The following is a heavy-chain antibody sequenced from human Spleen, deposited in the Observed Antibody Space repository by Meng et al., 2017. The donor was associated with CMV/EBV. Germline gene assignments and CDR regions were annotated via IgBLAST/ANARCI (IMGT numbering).Heavy chain of an antibody. J-gene: IGHJ4*02. D-gene: IGHD1-1*01. CDR3: VKAPGKTSGRFDF. Sequence: GSLRLSCAVYGGSFSGYYWSWIRQPPGKGLEWIGEINHSGSTNYNPSLKSRVTISVDTSKNQFSLKLSSVTAAGTAVYYCVKAPGKTSGRFDFWGQGTLVTVSS. CDR1: GGSFSGYY. V-gene: IGHV4-34*01. CDR2: INHSGST.